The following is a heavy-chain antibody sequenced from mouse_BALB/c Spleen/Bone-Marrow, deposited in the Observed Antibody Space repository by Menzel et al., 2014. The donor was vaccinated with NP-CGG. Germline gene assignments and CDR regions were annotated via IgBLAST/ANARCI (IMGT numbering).Heavy chain of an antibody. Sequence: QVQLQQPGAELVKPGASVKLSCRTSGYTFINYYMFWVKQRPGQGLEWIGEINPNNGGTNFNEKFKTKATLTVDKSSSTAYMQLSSLTSEDSAVYYCTRLGNWAWSGYWGQGTLVTASA. CDR2: INPNNGGT. D-gene: IGHD4-1*01. V-gene: IGHV1S81*02. J-gene: IGHJ3*01. CDR3: TRLGNWAWSGY. CDR1: GYTFINYY.